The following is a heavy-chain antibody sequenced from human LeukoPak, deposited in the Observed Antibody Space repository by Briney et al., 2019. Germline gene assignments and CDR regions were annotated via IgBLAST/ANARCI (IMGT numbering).Heavy chain of an antibody. CDR3: ARGGTRTLFWLGNFDY. Sequence: KASETLSLTCAVYGGSFSSYYWSWIRQPPGKGLEWIGEINHSGSTNYNPSLKSRVTISVDTSKNQFSLKLSSVTAADTAVYYCARGGTRTLFWLGNFDYWGQGTLVTVSS. CDR1: GGSFSSYY. D-gene: IGHD1-26*01. V-gene: IGHV4-34*01. CDR2: INHSGST. J-gene: IGHJ4*02.